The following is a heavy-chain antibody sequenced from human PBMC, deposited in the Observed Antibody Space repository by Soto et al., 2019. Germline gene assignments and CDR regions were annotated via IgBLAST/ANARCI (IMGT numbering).Heavy chain of an antibody. CDR2: ISFDGNNK. D-gene: IGHD4-4*01. CDR1: GFNFSNYG. CDR3: AKDFDYSNYGIHY. Sequence: QVQLVESGGGVVQSGRSLRLSCAASGFNFSNYGMHWVRQAPGKGLEWVAIISFDGNNKQYVDYVKGRFTISRDNSKNTLFLQMNSLGAEETAVYYCAKDFDYSNYGIHYWVQGTLVTDSS. V-gene: IGHV3-30*18. J-gene: IGHJ4*02.